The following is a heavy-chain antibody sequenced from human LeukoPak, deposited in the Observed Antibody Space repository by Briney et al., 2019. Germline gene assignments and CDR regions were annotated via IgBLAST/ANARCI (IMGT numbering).Heavy chain of an antibody. D-gene: IGHD1-7*01. CDR1: TFSFSDYS. J-gene: IGHJ4*02. V-gene: IGHV3-21*01. CDR2: ISSSSSYI. Sequence: GGSLRLSCAASTFSFSDYSMNWVRQAPGKGLEWVSSISSSSSYIYYADSVKGRFTISRDNAKNSLYLQMNSLRAEDTAVYYCARDSGNYVSPWTGTFDYWGQGTLVTVSS. CDR3: ARDSGNYVSPWTGTFDY.